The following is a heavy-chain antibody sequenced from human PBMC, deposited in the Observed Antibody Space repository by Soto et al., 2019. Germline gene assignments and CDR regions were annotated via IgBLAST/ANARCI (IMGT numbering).Heavy chain of an antibody. CDR1: GFTFSSYS. D-gene: IGHD3-10*01. J-gene: IGHJ6*02. Sequence: PVGSLRLSRAASGFTFSSYSMNWVRQAPGKGLEWVSSISSSSSYIYYADSVKGRFTISRDNAKNSLYLQMNSLRAEDTAVYYCARELYYYGSGSYWPRYYYYYGMDVWGQGTTVTVSS. CDR2: ISSSSSYI. CDR3: ARELYYYGSGSYWPRYYYYYGMDV. V-gene: IGHV3-21*01.